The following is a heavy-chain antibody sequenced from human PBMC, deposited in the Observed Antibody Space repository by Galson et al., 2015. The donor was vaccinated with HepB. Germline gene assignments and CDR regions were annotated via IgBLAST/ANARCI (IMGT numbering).Heavy chain of an antibody. CDR1: GFTFSSYS. CDR2: ISSSSGTI. Sequence: SLRLSCAASGFTFSSYSMNWVRQAPGKGLEWVSYISSSSGTIYYADSVKGRFTISRDNAKNSLYLQMNSLRDEDTAGYCCARVVSIFGVVDTKGVGWVDPWGEGTLVTVAS. J-gene: IGHJ5*02. V-gene: IGHV3-48*02. CDR3: ARVVSIFGVVDTKGVGWVDP. D-gene: IGHD3-3*01.